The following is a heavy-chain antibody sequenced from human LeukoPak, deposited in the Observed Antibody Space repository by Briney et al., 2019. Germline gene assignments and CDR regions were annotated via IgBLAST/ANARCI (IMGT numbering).Heavy chain of an antibody. CDR1: GYTFTSYY. CDR3: ARQAINYYDCSGYYDY. J-gene: IGHJ4*02. D-gene: IGHD3-22*01. Sequence: ASVKVSCKASGYTFTSYYMHWVRQAPGQGLEWMGIINPSGGSTSYAQKFQGRVTMTRDTSTSTVYMELSSLRSEDTAVYYCARQAINYYDCSGYYDYWGQGTLVTVSS. V-gene: IGHV1-46*01. CDR2: INPSGGST.